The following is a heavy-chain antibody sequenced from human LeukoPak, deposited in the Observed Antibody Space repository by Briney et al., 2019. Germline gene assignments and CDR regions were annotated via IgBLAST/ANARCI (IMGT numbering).Heavy chain of an antibody. D-gene: IGHD6-13*01. J-gene: IGHJ4*02. CDR2: INQDGSEQ. CDR1: GFTFSRYW. V-gene: IGHV3-7*02. Sequence: PGGSLRLSCAASGFTFSRYWMSWVRQAPGKWLDWVANINQDGSEQYYVDSAKGRFTISRDSGKKSLFLQMNSLRVEDTAVYFCVRGRGNSSSWYWDYWGQGTLVTVSS. CDR3: VRGRGNSSSWYWDY.